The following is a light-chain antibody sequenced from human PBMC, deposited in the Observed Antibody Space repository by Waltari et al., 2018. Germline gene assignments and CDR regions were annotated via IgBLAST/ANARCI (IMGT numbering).Light chain of an antibody. CDR1: SGDVGGYKY. V-gene: IGLV2-14*03. CDR2: DVS. J-gene: IGLJ2*01. CDR3: SSYTSSITLA. Sequence: QSALTQPASVSGSPGQSITISCTGTSGDVGGYKYVSWYKQHPGKAPTLRIYDVSSPPSVVSDRFSGSKSGNTASLTISGLQAEDEADYYCSSYTSSITLAFGGGTKLTVL.